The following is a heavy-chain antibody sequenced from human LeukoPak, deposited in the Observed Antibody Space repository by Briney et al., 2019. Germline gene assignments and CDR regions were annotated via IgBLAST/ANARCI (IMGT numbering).Heavy chain of an antibody. J-gene: IGHJ5*02. D-gene: IGHD6-13*01. Sequence: SDTLSLTCTVSGGSISSYDWSWIRQHAGKGLEWIGRTYTSGSTNYNPSLKSRVTISVDTSKNQFSLKLSSVTAADTAVYYCARAHLYSSSWLNWFDPWGQGTLVTVSS. V-gene: IGHV4-4*07. CDR1: GGSISSYD. CDR2: TYTSGST. CDR3: ARAHLYSSSWLNWFDP.